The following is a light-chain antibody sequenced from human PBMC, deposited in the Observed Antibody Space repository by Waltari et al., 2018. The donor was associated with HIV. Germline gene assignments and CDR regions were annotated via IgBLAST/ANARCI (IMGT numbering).Light chain of an antibody. CDR1: PSINRD. CDR2: GAS. Sequence: TQSPAALSVSPGQRATLSCRASPSINRDVAWFQQKPGQRPRPLVYGASTRANGVPARFSGGVSGTEFTLTISSLQPEDFAVYYCQSYRTWPPMYTFGQGTKLE. CDR3: QSYRTWPPMYT. V-gene: IGKV3-15*01. J-gene: IGKJ2*01.